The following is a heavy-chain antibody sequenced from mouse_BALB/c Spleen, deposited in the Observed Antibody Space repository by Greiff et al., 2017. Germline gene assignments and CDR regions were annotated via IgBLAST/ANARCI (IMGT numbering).Heavy chain of an antibody. CDR2: ISSGGSYT. Sequence: EVKVVESGGGLVKPGGSLKLSCAASGFTFSSYTMSWVRQTPEKRLEWVATISSGGSYTYYPDSVKGRFTISRDNAKNTLYLQMSSLKSEDTAMYYCTNYGNLDWYFDVWGAGTTVTVSS. J-gene: IGHJ1*01. CDR1: GFTFSSYT. D-gene: IGHD2-1*01. CDR3: TNYGNLDWYFDV. V-gene: IGHV5-6-4*01.